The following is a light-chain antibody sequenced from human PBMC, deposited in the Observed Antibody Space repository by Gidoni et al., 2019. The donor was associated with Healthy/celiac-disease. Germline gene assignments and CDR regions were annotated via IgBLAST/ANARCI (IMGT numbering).Light chain of an antibody. J-gene: IGLJ1*01. Sequence: QSALTQPASVSGSPRQSITIPCTGTSSDVGGYNYVSWYQQHAGKAPKLMIYEVSNRPSGVSNRFSGSKSGNAASLTIAGLQAEDEADYYCGSYTSSSTYVFGTGTKVTVL. CDR3: GSYTSSSTYV. CDR2: EVS. V-gene: IGLV2-14*01. CDR1: SSDVGGYNY.